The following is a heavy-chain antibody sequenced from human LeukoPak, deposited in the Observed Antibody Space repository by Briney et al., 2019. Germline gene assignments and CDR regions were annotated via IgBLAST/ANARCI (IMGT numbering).Heavy chain of an antibody. CDR3: ARNYCSSTSCYSWFDP. V-gene: IGHV4-61*02. D-gene: IGHD2-2*02. Sequence: SETLSLTCTVSGGSISSGSYYWSWIRQPAGKGLEWIGRIYTSGSTNYNPSLKSRFTISVATSKNQFSLKLSSVTAADTAVYYCARNYCSSTSCYSWFDPWGQGTLVTVSS. CDR2: IYTSGST. J-gene: IGHJ5*02. CDR1: GGSISSGSYY.